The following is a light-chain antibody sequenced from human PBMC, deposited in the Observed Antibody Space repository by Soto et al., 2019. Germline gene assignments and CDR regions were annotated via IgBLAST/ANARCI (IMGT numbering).Light chain of an antibody. V-gene: IGLV4-69*01. Sequence: QPVLTQSPSASASLGASVKLTCTLSSGHSNYAIAWHQQQPEKGPRYLMKVNSDGSHTKGDGIPDRFSGSSSGAERYLTISSLQSEDEADYYCQTWGIGLRGFGAGTKLTVL. CDR2: VNSDGSH. CDR1: SGHSNYA. CDR3: QTWGIGLRG. J-gene: IGLJ2*01.